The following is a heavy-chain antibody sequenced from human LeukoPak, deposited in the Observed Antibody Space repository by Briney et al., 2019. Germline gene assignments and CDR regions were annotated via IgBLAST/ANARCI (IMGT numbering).Heavy chain of an antibody. CDR2: IKQDGSET. CDR3: ARFWDHDSSGYADAFDI. CDR1: GFTFSSYW. D-gene: IGHD3-22*01. Sequence: PGGSLRLSCAASGFTFSSYWMSWVRQAPGKWLEWVATIKQDGSETPYVDSVKGRFTISRDNAKNSLDLQMNSLRAEDTAVYYCARFWDHDSSGYADAFDIWGQGTMVTVSS. J-gene: IGHJ3*02. V-gene: IGHV3-7*01.